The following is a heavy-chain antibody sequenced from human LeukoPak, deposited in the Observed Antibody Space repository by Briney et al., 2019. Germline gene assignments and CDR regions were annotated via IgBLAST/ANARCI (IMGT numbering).Heavy chain of an antibody. CDR1: GFSFSSYG. CDR2: IRYDGSNK. J-gene: IGHJ4*02. CDR3: ARDNTISGLVTYFDY. Sequence: GGSLRLSCAASGFSFSSYGMHWVRQAPGKGLEWVAFIRYDGSNKYYADSVKGRFTISRDNAKNSLYLQMNSLRAEDTAVYYCARDNTISGLVTYFDYWGQGTLVTVSS. D-gene: IGHD3-3*01. V-gene: IGHV3-30*02.